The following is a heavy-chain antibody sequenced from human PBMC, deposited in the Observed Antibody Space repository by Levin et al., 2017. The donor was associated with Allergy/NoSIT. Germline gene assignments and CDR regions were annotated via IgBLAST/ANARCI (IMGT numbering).Heavy chain of an antibody. V-gene: IGHV4-59*01. Sequence: LSLTCTVSGASISSYYWSWIRQPPGKGLEWLFSLSSPFIPPSPPSLPSRVTIPVDTSKNQFSLTLTSVTAADTAVYYCARDRTTYGGNSVVYYYGMDVWGQGTTVTVSS. J-gene: IGHJ6*02. CDR3: ARDRTTYGGNSVVYYYGMDV. CDR2: LSSPFIP. D-gene: IGHD4-23*01. CDR1: GASISSYY.